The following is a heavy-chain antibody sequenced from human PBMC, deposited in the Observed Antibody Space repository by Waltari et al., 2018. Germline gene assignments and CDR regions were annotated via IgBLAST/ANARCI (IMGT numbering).Heavy chain of an antibody. CDR1: GGSFSGYY. V-gene: IGHV4-34*01. CDR2: INHSGST. D-gene: IGHD3-10*01. CDR3: ARGGGLLRGVSGYGYGMDV. J-gene: IGHJ6*02. Sequence: QVQLQQWGAGLLKPSETLSLTCAVYGGSFSGYYWSWIRQPPGKGLEWIGEINHSGSTNCNPSLKSGVTISVDTAKNHFSLEMRSVTAADTAVYYCARGGGLLRGVSGYGYGMDVWGQGTTVTVSS.